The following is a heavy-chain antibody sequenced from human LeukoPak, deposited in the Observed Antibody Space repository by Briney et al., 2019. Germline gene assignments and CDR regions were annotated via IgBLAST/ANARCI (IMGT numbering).Heavy chain of an antibody. Sequence: ASVKVSCKASGYTFTSYGISWVRQAPGQGLEWMGWISAYNGNTNYAQKLQGRVTMTTDTSTSTAYMELRNLRSDDTAVYYCARIAYCGGDCYTTYFDHWGQGTLVTVSS. D-gene: IGHD2-21*01. CDR3: ARIAYCGGDCYTTYFDH. CDR2: ISAYNGNT. CDR1: GYTFTSYG. V-gene: IGHV1-18*01. J-gene: IGHJ4*02.